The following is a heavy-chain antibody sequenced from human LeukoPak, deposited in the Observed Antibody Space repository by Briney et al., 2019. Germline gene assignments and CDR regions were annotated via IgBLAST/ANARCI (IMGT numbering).Heavy chain of an antibody. CDR3: AREGGLDGGNPAGAFDI. Sequence: PGGSLRLSCAASGFTFSSYAMHWVRQAPGKGLEYVSAISSNGGSTYYANSVKGRFTISRDNSKNTLYLQMGSLRAEDMAVYYCAREGGLDGGNPAGAFDIWGQGTMVTVSS. CDR2: ISSNGGST. J-gene: IGHJ3*02. V-gene: IGHV3-64*01. D-gene: IGHD4-23*01. CDR1: GFTFSSYA.